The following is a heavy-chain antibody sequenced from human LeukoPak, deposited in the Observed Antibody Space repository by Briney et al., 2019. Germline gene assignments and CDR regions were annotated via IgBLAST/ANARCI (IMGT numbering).Heavy chain of an antibody. J-gene: IGHJ3*02. CDR1: GYTFTSYY. Sequence: ASVKVSCKASGYTFTSYYMHWVRQAPGQGLEWMGIINPSGGSTSYAQKFQGRVTMTRDTSTSTVYMELSSLRYEDTAVYYCASMVRGVAPHDAFDIWGQGTMVTVSS. CDR3: ASMVRGVAPHDAFDI. V-gene: IGHV1-46*01. D-gene: IGHD3-10*01. CDR2: INPSGGST.